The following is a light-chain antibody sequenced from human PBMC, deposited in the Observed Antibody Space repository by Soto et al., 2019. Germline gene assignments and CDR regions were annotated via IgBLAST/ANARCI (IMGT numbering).Light chain of an antibody. Sequence: EIVLTQSPGTLSLSPGERATLSCRDSQSVSSNYLTWYRQKPGQAPRLLIYGASNRATGIPDRFSGSGSGTDFTLTISRLEPEDFAVYYCQQYGSSPGYTFGQGTKLEIK. CDR3: QQYGSSPGYT. V-gene: IGKV3-20*01. CDR1: QSVSSNY. J-gene: IGKJ2*01. CDR2: GAS.